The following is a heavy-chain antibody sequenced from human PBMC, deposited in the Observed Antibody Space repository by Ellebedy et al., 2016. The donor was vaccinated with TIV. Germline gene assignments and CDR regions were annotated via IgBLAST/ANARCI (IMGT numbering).Heavy chain of an antibody. CDR3: ASGRWLPLPGS. D-gene: IGHD5-24*01. J-gene: IGHJ5*02. CDR2: VHYRGYT. Sequence: MPSETLSLTCTVSGGSLSSGDYYWNWIRQPPGKGLEWIAYVHYRGYTNYNPSLKSRVTISVDTSKNQFSLKLSSVTAADTAVYYCASGRWLPLPGSWGQGTLVTVSS. V-gene: IGHV4-61*08. CDR1: GGSLSSGDYY.